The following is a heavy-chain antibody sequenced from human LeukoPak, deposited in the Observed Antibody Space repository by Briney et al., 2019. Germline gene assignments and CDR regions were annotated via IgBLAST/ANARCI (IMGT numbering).Heavy chain of an antibody. CDR3: ASVTSSWFYFDY. Sequence: GGSLRLSCAASGFTFSSYEMNWVRQAPGQGLEWVSYISSSGSTIYYADSVKGRFTISRDNAKNSLYLQMNSLRADDTAVYYCASVTSSWFYFDYWGQGTLVTVSS. V-gene: IGHV3-48*03. J-gene: IGHJ4*02. CDR1: GFTFSSYE. D-gene: IGHD6-13*01. CDR2: ISSSGSTI.